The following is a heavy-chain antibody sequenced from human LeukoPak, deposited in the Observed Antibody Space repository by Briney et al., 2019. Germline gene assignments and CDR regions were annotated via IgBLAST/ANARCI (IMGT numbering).Heavy chain of an antibody. V-gene: IGHV3-74*01. D-gene: IGHD6-19*01. Sequence: GGSLRLACEASGFIFNINWMDWVRQAPGQGLVWASRINRDGSSISYEDYVKGRFSISRDNAKNTVYLKMNSLRAEDTAVYYCAAVSSSGWADLTFDHWGQGTLVSVSS. J-gene: IGHJ4*02. CDR3: AAVSSSGWADLTFDH. CDR2: INRDGSSI. CDR1: GFIFNINW.